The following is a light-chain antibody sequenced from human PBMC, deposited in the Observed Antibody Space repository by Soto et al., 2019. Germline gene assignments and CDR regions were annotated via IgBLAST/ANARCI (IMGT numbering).Light chain of an antibody. CDR3: QQRSNWPTIT. CDR2: DAS. J-gene: IGKJ5*01. Sequence: EIVLTQSPATLSLSPGERATLSCRASQSVSSYLAWYQQKPGQAPRLLIYDASNRATGIPARFSGSGSGTEFPITNSSLEPEDFAVYYCQQRSNWPTITFGQGTRLEIK. CDR1: QSVSSY. V-gene: IGKV3-11*01.